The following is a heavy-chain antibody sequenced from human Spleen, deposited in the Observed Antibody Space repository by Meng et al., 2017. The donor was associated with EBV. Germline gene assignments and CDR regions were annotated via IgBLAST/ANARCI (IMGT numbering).Heavy chain of an antibody. CDR1: GGSISSSSYY. Sequence: QLQLQGSGPGLVKPSETQSLTCTVSGGSISSSSYYWGWIRQPPGKGLEWIGSIYYSGDTYYNSSLKSRLTISIDTSKNQFSLKLSSVTATDTAVYYCAGLYSGYDSGARYWGQGTLVTVSS. CDR2: IYYSGDT. D-gene: IGHD5-12*01. V-gene: IGHV4-39*01. CDR3: AGLYSGYDSGARY. J-gene: IGHJ4*02.